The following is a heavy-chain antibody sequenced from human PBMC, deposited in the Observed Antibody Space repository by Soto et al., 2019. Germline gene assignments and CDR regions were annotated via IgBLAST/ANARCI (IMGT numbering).Heavy chain of an antibody. J-gene: IGHJ4*01. Sequence: SETLSLTCTVSGSPISSYYWGWFRQPPGQGLEWVAYIYYTGTATYNPSLASRVAISLDASKSQFSLNLRSVTAADTAVYYCARLGGYYQAFDYWGRGALVTVSS. CDR2: IYYTGTA. CDR3: ARLGGYYQAFDY. CDR1: GSPISSYY. V-gene: IGHV4-59*08. D-gene: IGHD3-22*01.